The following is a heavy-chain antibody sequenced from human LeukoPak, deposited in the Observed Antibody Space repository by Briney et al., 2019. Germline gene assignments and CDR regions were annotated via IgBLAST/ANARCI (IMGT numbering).Heavy chain of an antibody. V-gene: IGHV1-2*04. CDR1: GYTFTGCY. CDR2: INPNSGGT. D-gene: IGHD6-13*01. J-gene: IGHJ5*02. CDR3: ARALTAAAGGTNWFDP. Sequence: ASVKVSCKASGYTFTGCYMHWVRQAPGQGLEWMGWINPNSGGTNYAQKFQGWVTMTRDTSINTAYMELSRLRSDDTAVYYCARALTAAAGGTNWFDPWGQGTLVTVSS.